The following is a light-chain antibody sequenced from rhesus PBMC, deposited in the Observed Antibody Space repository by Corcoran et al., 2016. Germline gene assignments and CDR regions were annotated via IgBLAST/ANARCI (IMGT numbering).Light chain of an antibody. CDR3: QHGYGTPWT. Sequence: DIQMTQSPSSLSASVGDTVTITCRASQGIINNLAWYQQKPGKVPNFLIYSASTLQSGVPSRFSGRGSGTDFTLTISSLQPEDFASYYCQHGYGTPWTFGQGTKVEIK. J-gene: IGKJ1*01. V-gene: IGKV1-33*02. CDR2: SAS. CDR1: QGIINN.